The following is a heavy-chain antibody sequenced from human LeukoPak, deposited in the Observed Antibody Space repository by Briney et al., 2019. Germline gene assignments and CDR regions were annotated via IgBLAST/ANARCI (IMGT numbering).Heavy chain of an antibody. D-gene: IGHD3-10*01. CDR3: ARDRSYYGSGNHNWFDP. Sequence: GGSLRLSCAASGFTFSSYEMNWVRQAPGKGLEWVSYTSSSGSTIYYADSVKGRFTISRDNAKNSLYLQMNSLRAEDTAVYYCARDRSYYGSGNHNWFDPWGQGTLVTVSS. CDR2: TSSSGSTI. CDR1: GFTFSSYE. V-gene: IGHV3-48*03. J-gene: IGHJ5*02.